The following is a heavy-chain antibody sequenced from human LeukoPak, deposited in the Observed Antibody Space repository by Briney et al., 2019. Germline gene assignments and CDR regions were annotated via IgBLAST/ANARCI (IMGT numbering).Heavy chain of an antibody. Sequence: SETLSLTCTVSGGSVSSGSYYWSWIRQPPGKGLEWIGYIYYSGSTNYNPSLKSRVTISVDTSKNQFSLKLSSVTAADTAVYYCARDSYYGSGSYYRYYYYYGMDVWGQGTTVTVSS. D-gene: IGHD3-10*01. CDR3: ARDSYYGSGSYYRYYYYYGMDV. V-gene: IGHV4-61*01. CDR1: GGSVSSGSYY. CDR2: IYYSGST. J-gene: IGHJ6*02.